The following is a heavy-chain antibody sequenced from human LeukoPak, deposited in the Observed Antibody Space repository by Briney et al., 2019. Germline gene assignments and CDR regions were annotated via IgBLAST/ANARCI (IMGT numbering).Heavy chain of an antibody. CDR3: AREGNTRHYMDV. V-gene: IGHV5-51*01. CDR2: IYPGDSDT. J-gene: IGHJ6*03. Sequence: GESLKISCKASGYTFTRYWIGWVRQVPGKGLEWMGIIYPGDSDTTYSPSFRGQATISADKSSSIIYLQWSSLKASDTAMYYCAREGNTRHYMDVWGKGTTVSVS. CDR1: GYTFTRYW. D-gene: IGHD2-15*01.